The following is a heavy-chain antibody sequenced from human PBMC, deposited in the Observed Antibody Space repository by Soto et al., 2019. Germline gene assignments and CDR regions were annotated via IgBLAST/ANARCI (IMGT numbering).Heavy chain of an antibody. CDR3: ARDSIMWGFDY. J-gene: IGHJ4*02. Sequence: LSLTCTVSGASISTFSWSWIRQPPGKGLEWIGYINYSGSTNYNPSLKSRVTISVDTSKNKFSQKLTSVTAADTAVYYCARDSIMWGFDYWGQGTLVTVSS. CDR1: GASISTFS. V-gene: IGHV4-59*01. CDR2: INYSGST. D-gene: IGHD3-16*01.